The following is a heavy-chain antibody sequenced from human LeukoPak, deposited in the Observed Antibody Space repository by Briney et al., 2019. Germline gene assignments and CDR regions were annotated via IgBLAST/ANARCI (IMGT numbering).Heavy chain of an antibody. Sequence: GGSLRLSCAASGFTFSSYGMHWVRQAPGKGLEWVAVIWYDGSNKYYADSVKGRFTISRDNSKNTLYLKMNSLRAEDTAVYYCAKVDSGSYYGSFDYWGQGTLVTVSS. CDR2: IWYDGSNK. D-gene: IGHD1-26*01. J-gene: IGHJ4*02. CDR3: AKVDSGSYYGSFDY. V-gene: IGHV3-33*06. CDR1: GFTFSSYG.